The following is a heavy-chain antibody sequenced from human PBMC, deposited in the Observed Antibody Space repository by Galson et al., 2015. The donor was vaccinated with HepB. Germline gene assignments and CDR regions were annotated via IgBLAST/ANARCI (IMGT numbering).Heavy chain of an antibody. CDR1: GFTFSSYA. CDR3: ARPMTTHRGGYFDY. V-gene: IGHV3-30-3*01. J-gene: IGHJ4*02. D-gene: IGHD4-11*01. CDR2: ISYDGSNK. Sequence: SLRLSCAASGFTFSSYAMHWVRQAPGKGLEWVAVISYDGSNKYYADSVKGRFTISRDNSKNTLYLQMNSLRAGDTAVYYCARPMTTHRGGYFDYGGKGTLVTVSS.